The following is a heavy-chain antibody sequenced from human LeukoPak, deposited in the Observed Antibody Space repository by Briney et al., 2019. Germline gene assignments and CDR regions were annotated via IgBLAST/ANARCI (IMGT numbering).Heavy chain of an antibody. J-gene: IGHJ3*02. CDR3: ARWRSSILTGPWDGFDI. V-gene: IGHV5-51*01. CDR2: IYPGDSDT. CDR1: GYSFTSYW. D-gene: IGHD3-9*01. Sequence: GESLKISCKGSGYSFTSYWIGWVRQMPGKGLEWMAIIYPGDSDTRYSPSFQGQVTISADKSISTAYLQWSSLKASDTAMYYCARWRSSILTGPWDGFDIWGQGTMVPVPS.